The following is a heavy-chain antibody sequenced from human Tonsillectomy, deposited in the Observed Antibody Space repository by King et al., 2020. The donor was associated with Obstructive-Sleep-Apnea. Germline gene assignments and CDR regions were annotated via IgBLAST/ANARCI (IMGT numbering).Heavy chain of an antibody. D-gene: IGHD6-19*01. Sequence: VQLVESGGGVVQPGRSLRLSCAASGFTFSSYAMHWVRQAPGTGLEWVAVISYDGSNKYYADSVKGRFTISRDNSKNTLYLQMNSLRAEDTAVYYCARGKYSSGWYASYGMDVWGQGTTVTVSS. J-gene: IGHJ6*02. CDR3: ARGKYSSGWYASYGMDV. CDR2: ISYDGSNK. CDR1: GFTFSSYA. V-gene: IGHV3-30*04.